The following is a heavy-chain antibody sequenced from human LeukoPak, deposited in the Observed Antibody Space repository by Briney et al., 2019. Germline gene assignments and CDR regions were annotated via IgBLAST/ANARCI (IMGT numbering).Heavy chain of an antibody. V-gene: IGHV4-39*01. CDR2: IYYTGST. CDR1: GASISGGTYY. Sequence: TPSETLSLTCSVSGASISGGTYYWGRIRQPPGKGLEWIGSIYYTGSTYDNPSLKSRVTISVDTSKNQFSLKLSSVTAADTAVYYCARRGGSGRAFDYWGQGTLVTVSS. D-gene: IGHD1-26*01. J-gene: IGHJ4*02. CDR3: ARRGGSGRAFDY.